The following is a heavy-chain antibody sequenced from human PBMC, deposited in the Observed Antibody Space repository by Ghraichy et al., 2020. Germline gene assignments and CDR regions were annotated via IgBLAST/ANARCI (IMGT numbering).Heavy chain of an antibody. CDR1: GGTFSSYA. D-gene: IGHD2-8*01. V-gene: IGHV1-69*04. CDR2: IIPILGIA. Sequence: SVKVSCKASGGTFSSYAISWVRQAPGQGLEWMGRIIPILGIANYAQKFQGRVTITADKSTSTAYMELSSLRSEDTAVYYCARVRRDSVSNWFDPRGQGTLVTVSS. CDR3: ARVRRDSVSNWFDP. J-gene: IGHJ5*02.